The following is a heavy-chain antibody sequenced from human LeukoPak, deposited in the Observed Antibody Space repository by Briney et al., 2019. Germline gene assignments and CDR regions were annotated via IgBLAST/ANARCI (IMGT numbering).Heavy chain of an antibody. CDR1: GFTFEDYA. V-gene: IGHV3-9*01. CDR2: ISWNSGSI. J-gene: IGHJ4*02. Sequence: PGGSLRLSCAASGFTFEDYAMHWVRQAPGKGLEWVSGISWNSGSIGYADSVKGRFTISRDNAKNSLYLQMNSLRAEDTAVYYCARAPPGYEILTGSYFDFWGQGAPVIVSS. CDR3: ARAPPGYEILTGSYFDF. D-gene: IGHD3-9*01.